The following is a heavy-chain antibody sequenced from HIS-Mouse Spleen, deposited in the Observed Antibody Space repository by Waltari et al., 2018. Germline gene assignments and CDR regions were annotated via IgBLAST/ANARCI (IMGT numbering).Heavy chain of an antibody. CDR3: ARDSVTHFDY. V-gene: IGHV1-18*01. CDR1: GYTFTSYG. J-gene: IGHJ4*02. D-gene: IGHD5-18*01. Sequence: EVKKPWASVKVSCKASGYTFTSYGLIWVRQATGQGLVWMGWISAYNGNTNYAQKLQGRVTMTTGTSTSTAYMELRSLRSDDTAVYYCARDSVTHFDYWGQGTLVTVSS. CDR2: ISAYNGNT.